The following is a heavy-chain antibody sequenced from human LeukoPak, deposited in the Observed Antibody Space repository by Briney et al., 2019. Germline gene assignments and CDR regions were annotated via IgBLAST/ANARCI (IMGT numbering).Heavy chain of an antibody. D-gene: IGHD1-1*01. CDR3: AVGPGAGIHSY. CDR2: ITTNTYGGAT. Sequence: PGGSLRLSCAVSGFTFSNAWMSWVRQAPGKGLEWVGRITTNTYGGATDYSAPVKGRFTISKDGSKNTLYLQMNSLKTDDTAVYYCAVGPGAGIHSYWGQGTLVTVSS. CDR1: GFTFSNAW. J-gene: IGHJ4*02. V-gene: IGHV3-15*01.